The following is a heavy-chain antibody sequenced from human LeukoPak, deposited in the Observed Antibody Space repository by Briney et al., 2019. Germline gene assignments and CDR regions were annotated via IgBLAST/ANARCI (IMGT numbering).Heavy chain of an antibody. CDR3: ATLGETSGWYPDH. CDR2: VRSKGYNYAT. CDR1: GFTVSGSA. J-gene: IGHJ4*02. D-gene: IGHD6-19*01. V-gene: IGHV3-73*01. Sequence: GGSLRLSCAASGFTVSGSAMHWVRQASGKGLEWLGRVRSKGYNYATAYGASVRDRFIISRDDSKSTAYLQMSSLKSEDTAVYYCATLGETSGWYPDHWGQGTLVTVSS.